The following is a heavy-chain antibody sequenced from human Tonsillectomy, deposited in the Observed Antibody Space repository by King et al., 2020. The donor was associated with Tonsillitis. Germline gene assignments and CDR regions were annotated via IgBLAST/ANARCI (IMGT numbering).Heavy chain of an antibody. CDR3: ARGGNYGLWYFEL. CDR1: GGSISSYY. CDR2: IYYSGST. D-gene: IGHD3-16*01. Sequence: QVQLQESGPGLVKPSETLSLTCTVSGGSISSYYWSWIRQPPGKGLEWIGYIYYSGSTSYNPSLKSRVTISVNTSKNQFSLKLSSVTAADTAVYYCARGGNYGLWYFELWGRGTLVTVSS. V-gene: IGHV4-59*01. J-gene: IGHJ2*01.